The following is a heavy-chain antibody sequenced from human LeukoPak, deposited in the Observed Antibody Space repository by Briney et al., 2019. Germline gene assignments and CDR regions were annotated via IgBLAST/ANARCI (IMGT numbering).Heavy chain of an antibody. J-gene: IGHJ4*02. CDR3: XXXXXXTAMVPAFDY. CDR1: GFTFSNYA. D-gene: IGHD5-18*01. Sequence: PGGSLRLSCAASGFTFSNYAIHWVRQAPGKGLEWVALISYDGSHKYYADSVKGGFTISRDYSKKTLYMQMNSLRAGDTAIYYCXXXXXXTAMVPAFDYWGQGTLVTVSS. V-gene: IGHV3-30*04. CDR2: ISYDGSHK.